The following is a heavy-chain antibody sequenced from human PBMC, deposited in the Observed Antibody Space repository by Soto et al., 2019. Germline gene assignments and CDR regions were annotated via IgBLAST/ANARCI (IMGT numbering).Heavy chain of an antibody. J-gene: IGHJ6*03. D-gene: IGHD1-7*01. CDR3: ALGTGTRYYYYMDV. Sequence: PGGSLRLSCAASGFTFSSYSMNWVRQAPGKGLEWVSSSSSSSSYIYYADSVKGRFTISRDNAKNSLYLQMNSLRAEDTAVYYCALGTGTRYYYYMDVWGKGTTVTVSS. CDR2: SSSSSSYI. CDR1: GFTFSSYS. V-gene: IGHV3-21*01.